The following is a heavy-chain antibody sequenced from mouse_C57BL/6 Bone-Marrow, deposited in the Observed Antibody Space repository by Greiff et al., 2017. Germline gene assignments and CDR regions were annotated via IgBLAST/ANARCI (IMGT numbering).Heavy chain of an antibody. V-gene: IGHV1-39*01. CDR1: GYSFTDYN. J-gene: IGHJ1*03. CDR3: ASIATVVATEWYFDV. CDR2: INPNYGTT. Sequence: VQLKQSGPELVKPGASVKISCKASGYSFTDYNMNWVKQSNGKSLEWIGVINPNYGTTSYNQKFKGKATLTVDQSSSTAYMQLNSLTSEDSAVYYCASIATVVATEWYFDVWGTGTTVTVSS. D-gene: IGHD1-1*01.